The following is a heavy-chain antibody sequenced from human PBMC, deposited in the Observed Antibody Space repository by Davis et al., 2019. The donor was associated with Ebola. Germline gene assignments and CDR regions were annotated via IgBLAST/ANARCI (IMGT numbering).Heavy chain of an antibody. V-gene: IGHV1-18*01. CDR2: ISAYNGNT. D-gene: IGHD6-13*01. CDR1: GYTFTSYG. CDR3: ARGLPSSCEDY. J-gene: IGHJ4*02. Sequence: AASVKVSCKASGYTFTSYGISWVRPPPGQGLAWMGWISAYNGNTNYAQKLQGRVTMTTDTSTRTAYMELRSLRSDDTAVYYCARGLPSSCEDYWGQGTLVTVSS.